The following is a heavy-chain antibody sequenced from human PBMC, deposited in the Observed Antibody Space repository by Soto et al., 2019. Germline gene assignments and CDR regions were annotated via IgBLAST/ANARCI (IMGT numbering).Heavy chain of an antibody. CDR1: GYTFTSYG. D-gene: IGHD2-2*01. V-gene: IGHV1-18*01. Sequence: ASVKVSCKASGYTFTSYGISWVRQAPGQGLEWMGWISAYNGNTNYAQKLQGRVTMTTDTSTSTAYMELRSPRSDETAVYYCARVMGLVVPAATTYYYGMDVWGQGTTLTVSS. CDR2: ISAYNGNT. CDR3: ARVMGLVVPAATTYYYGMDV. J-gene: IGHJ6*02.